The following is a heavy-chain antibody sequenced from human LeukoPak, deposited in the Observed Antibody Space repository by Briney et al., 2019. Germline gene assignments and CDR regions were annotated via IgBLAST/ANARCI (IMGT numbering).Heavy chain of an antibody. V-gene: IGHV3-53*01. CDR1: GFSVSTPC. D-gene: IGHD3-3*01. Sequence: PGGSLRPSCAVSGFSVSTPCMTWVRQAPGKGLEWISLIRGDTFKSYSDSVKGRFSISRDDYRNTLYLHMSRLRAEDTAVYYCVRDKGVGPAERFDYWGQGTMVTVSS. J-gene: IGHJ4*02. CDR3: VRDKGVGPAERFDY. CDR2: IRGDTFK.